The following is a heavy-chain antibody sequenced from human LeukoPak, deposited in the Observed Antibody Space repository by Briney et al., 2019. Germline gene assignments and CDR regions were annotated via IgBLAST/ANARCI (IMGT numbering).Heavy chain of an antibody. CDR2: SSTYNGDT. J-gene: IGHJ5*02. V-gene: IGHV1-18*01. CDR1: GYTCTSYG. D-gene: IGHD4-11*01. CDR3: ARSVYSSDWFDP. Sequence: ASVKVSCKASGYTCTSYGITWVRQAPRQGLEWMGWSSTYNGDTNYAQKLQGRVTMTTDTSTSTAYMELRSLRSDDTAVYYCARSVYSSDWFDPWGQGTLVIVSS.